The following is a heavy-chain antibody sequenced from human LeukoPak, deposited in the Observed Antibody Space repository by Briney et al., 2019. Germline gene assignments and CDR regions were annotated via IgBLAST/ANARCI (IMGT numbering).Heavy chain of an antibody. CDR2: INHSGST. Sequence: PSETLSLTCAVYGGSFSGYYWSWIRQPPGKGLEWIGEINHSGSTNYNPSLKSRVTISVDTSKNQFSLKLSSVTAADTAVYYCARRAHYYDSSGYFYYYYYMDVWGKGTTVTISS. CDR3: ARRAHYYDSSGYFYYYYYMDV. J-gene: IGHJ6*03. V-gene: IGHV4-34*01. D-gene: IGHD3-22*01. CDR1: GGSFSGYY.